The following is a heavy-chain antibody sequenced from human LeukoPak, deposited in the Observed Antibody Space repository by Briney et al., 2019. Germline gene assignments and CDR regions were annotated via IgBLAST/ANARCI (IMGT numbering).Heavy chain of an antibody. V-gene: IGHV3-9*01. CDR3: AKSGDLGSFYTHFCDY. Sequence: GGSLTLSCAASGFTFGNYAIHWVRQVPGKGLEWVSDISWNSDTTGYADSVKGRFTISRDNAKNSVYLQMSSLRPEDTAFYYCAKSGDLGSFYTHFCDYWGQGILVTVSS. CDR1: GFTFGNYA. D-gene: IGHD3-10*01. J-gene: IGHJ4*02. CDR2: ISWNSDTT.